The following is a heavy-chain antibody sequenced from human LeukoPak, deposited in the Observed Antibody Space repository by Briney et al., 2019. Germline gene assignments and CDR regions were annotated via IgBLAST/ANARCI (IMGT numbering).Heavy chain of an antibody. D-gene: IGHD6-13*01. CDR3: ARDRSMAVAGTGLDY. Sequence: GGSLRLSCAASGFSVSDNYMSWVRQAPGKGLEWVSVIYSGGSMYYADSVKGRFTISRHNSKNTVSLQMYSLRVEDTAVYYCARDRSMAVAGTGLDYWGQGTLVTVPS. CDR1: GFSVSDNY. J-gene: IGHJ4*02. V-gene: IGHV3-66*01. CDR2: IYSGGSM.